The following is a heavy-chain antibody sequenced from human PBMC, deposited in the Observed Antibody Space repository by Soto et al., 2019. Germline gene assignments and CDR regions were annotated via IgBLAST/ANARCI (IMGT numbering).Heavy chain of an antibody. Sequence: QITLKESGPTLVKPTQTLTLTCSFSGFSLSTTGVGVGWIRQYPGKALEWLAIIYWDNDKRYSPSLTRSVTIPKDTSKNQVVLTVTNMDTVDTGTYYCARSLWFGELHWGQGALVTVSS. CDR3: ARSLWFGELH. CDR1: GFSLSTTGVG. D-gene: IGHD3-10*01. J-gene: IGHJ4*02. CDR2: IYWDNDK. V-gene: IGHV2-5*02.